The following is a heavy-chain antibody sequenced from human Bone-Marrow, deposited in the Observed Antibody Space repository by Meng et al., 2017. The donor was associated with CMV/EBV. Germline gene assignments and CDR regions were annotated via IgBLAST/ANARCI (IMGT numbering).Heavy chain of an antibody. CDR3: ARDLDMVVVPAALNWFDP. V-gene: IGHV1-2*02. Sequence: ASVKVSCKASGYTFTGYYMHWVRQAPGQGLEWMGWINPNSGGTNYAQKFQGRVTMTRDTSISTAYMELIRLRSDDTAVYYCARDLDMVVVPAALNWFDPWGKGTLVTVSS. J-gene: IGHJ5*02. CDR2: INPNSGGT. CDR1: GYTFTGYY. D-gene: IGHD2-2*03.